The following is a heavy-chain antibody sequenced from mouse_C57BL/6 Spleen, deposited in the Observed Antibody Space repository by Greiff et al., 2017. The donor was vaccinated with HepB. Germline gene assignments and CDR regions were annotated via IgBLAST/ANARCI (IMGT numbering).Heavy chain of an antibody. CDR1: GCTFTSYW. CDR3: ARGVGSSYVHYAMDY. J-gene: IGHJ4*01. Sequence: QVQLQQSGAELVKPGASVKMSCKASGCTFTSYWITWVKQRPGQGLEWIGDIYPGSGSTNYNEKFKSKATLTVDTSSSTAYMQLSSLTSEDSAVYYCARGVGSSYVHYAMDYWGQGTSVTVSS. D-gene: IGHD1-1*01. CDR2: IYPGSGST. V-gene: IGHV1-55*01.